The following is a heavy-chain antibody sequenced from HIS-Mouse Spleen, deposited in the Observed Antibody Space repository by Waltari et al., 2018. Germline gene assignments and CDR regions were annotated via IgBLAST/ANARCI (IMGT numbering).Heavy chain of an antibody. Sequence: QVQLQESGPGLVKPSETLSLTCTVSGYPISSGYYWGWFRQPPGKGLELIGSIYHSGSTYYNPSLKSRVTISVDTSKNQFSLKLSSVTAADTAVYYCARVKTWGQGTLVTVSS. J-gene: IGHJ5*02. CDR1: GYPISSGYY. CDR2: IYHSGST. CDR3: ARVKT. V-gene: IGHV4-38-2*02.